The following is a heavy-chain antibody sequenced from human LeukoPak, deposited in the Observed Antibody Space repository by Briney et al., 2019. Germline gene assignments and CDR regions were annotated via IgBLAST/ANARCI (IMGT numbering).Heavy chain of an antibody. CDR2: IYPGGNT. V-gene: IGHV3-53*01. CDR3: ARGGYYYMDV. D-gene: IGHD6-13*01. J-gene: IGHJ6*03. CDR1: EITVRSNY. Sequence: GGSLRLSCVVSEITVRSNYMTWVRQAPGKGPEWVSVIYPGGNTFYADSVKGRFTISRDTSENTLYLLMNSLRAEDSADYYCARGGYYYMDVWGKGTTVTVSS.